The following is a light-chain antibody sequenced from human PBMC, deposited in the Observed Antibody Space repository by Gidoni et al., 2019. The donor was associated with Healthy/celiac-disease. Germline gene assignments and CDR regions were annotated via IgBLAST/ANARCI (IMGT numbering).Light chain of an antibody. CDR1: SSDVGGYNY. CDR3: SSYTSSSTVV. J-gene: IGLJ2*01. Sequence: QSALTHPASVSCSPVQSITISCTGTSSDVGGYNYVSWYQQHPGKAPKLMIYDVSNRPSGVSNRFSGTKSGNTASLTISGLQAEDEADYYCSSYTSSSTVVFGGGTKLTVL. V-gene: IGLV2-14*03. CDR2: DVS.